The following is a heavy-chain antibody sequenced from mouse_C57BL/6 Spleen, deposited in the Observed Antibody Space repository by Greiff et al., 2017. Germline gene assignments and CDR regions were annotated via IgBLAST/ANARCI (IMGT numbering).Heavy chain of an antibody. V-gene: IGHV1-64*01. CDR2: IHPNSGST. CDR1: GYTFTSYW. Sequence: VQLQQPGAELVKPGASVKLSCKASGYTFTSYWMHWVKQRPGQGLEWIGMIHPNSGSTNYNEKFKSKATLTVDKSSSTAYMQLSSLTSEDSAVYYCARDASSGYRFAYWGQGTLVTVSA. J-gene: IGHJ3*01. D-gene: IGHD3-2*02. CDR3: ARDASSGYRFAY.